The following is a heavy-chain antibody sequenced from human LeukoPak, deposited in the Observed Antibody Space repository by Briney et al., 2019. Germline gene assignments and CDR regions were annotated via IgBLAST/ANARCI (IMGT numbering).Heavy chain of an antibody. Sequence: PSETLSLTCTVSGHSISNGNYWGWIRQPPGKGLEWIGSIYHSGDTHYNPSLKGRVTIFLDTFNNQISLRLTSLTAADTAVYYCARGLSHRDASDYFYNWFDPWGQGTLVTVSS. J-gene: IGHJ5*02. CDR3: ARGLSHRDASDYFYNWFDP. CDR1: GHSISNGNY. CDR2: IYHSGDT. V-gene: IGHV4-38-2*02. D-gene: IGHD3-22*01.